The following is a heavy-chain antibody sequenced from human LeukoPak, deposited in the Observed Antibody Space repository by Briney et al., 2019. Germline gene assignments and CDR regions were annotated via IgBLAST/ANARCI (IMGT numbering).Heavy chain of an antibody. V-gene: IGHV1-8*01. CDR2: MNPNSGNT. Sequence: ASVKVSCKASGYTFTSYDINWVRQATGQGLEWMGWMNPNSGNTGYAQKFQGRVTVTRNTSISTAYMELSSLRSEDTAVYYCARHRYGAPKSFDPWGQGTLVTVSS. CDR3: ARHRYGAPKSFDP. CDR1: GYTFTSYD. J-gene: IGHJ5*02. D-gene: IGHD1-14*01.